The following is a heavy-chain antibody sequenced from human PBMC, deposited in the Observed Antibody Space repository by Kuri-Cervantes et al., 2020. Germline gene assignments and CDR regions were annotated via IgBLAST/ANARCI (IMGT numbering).Heavy chain of an antibody. D-gene: IGHD3-22*01. J-gene: IGHJ4*02. CDR1: GYTFTSYD. Sequence: ASVKVSCKASGYTFTSYDINWVRQATGQGLEWMGWMNPNSGNTGYAQKLQGRVTMTTDTSTSTAYMELSSLRSEDTAVYYCASSRGYYYDSSGLSYWGQGTLVTVSS. CDR2: MNPNSGNT. V-gene: IGHV1-8*02. CDR3: ASSRGYYYDSSGLSY.